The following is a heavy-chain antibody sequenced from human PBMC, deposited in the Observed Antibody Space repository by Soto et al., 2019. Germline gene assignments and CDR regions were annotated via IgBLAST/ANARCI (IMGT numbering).Heavy chain of an antibody. Sequence: EVQLVESGGDLVQPGRSLKLSCAASGFTFADYAMHWVRQAPDKGLEWVSGISWNSGRRDYADSVRGRFTIARDNAKNSLYLQMNSLRAEDTHLYYCAKDSEYDQSEGYFDLWGRGTLVAVSS. D-gene: IGHD1-1*01. CDR1: GFTFADYA. CDR2: ISWNSGRR. V-gene: IGHV3-9*01. CDR3: AKDSEYDQSEGYFDL. J-gene: IGHJ2*01.